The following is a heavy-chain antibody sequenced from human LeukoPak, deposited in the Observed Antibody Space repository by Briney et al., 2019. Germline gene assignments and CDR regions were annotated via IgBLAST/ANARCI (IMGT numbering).Heavy chain of an antibody. V-gene: IGHV4-59*01. J-gene: IGHJ4*02. CDR3: ARQDSSSWYSFVY. CDR2: IYYSGST. Sequence: SETLSLTCTVSGGSISSYYWSWIRQPPGKGLEWIGYIYYSGSTNHNPSLKSRVTISVDTSKNQFSLKLSSVTAADTAVYYCARQDSSSWYSFVYWGQGTLVTVSS. CDR1: GGSISSYY. D-gene: IGHD6-13*01.